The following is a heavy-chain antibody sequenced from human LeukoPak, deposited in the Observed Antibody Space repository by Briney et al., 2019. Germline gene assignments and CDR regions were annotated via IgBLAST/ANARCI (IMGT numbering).Heavy chain of an antibody. CDR1: GFSFSGFS. D-gene: IGHD2-2*01. CDR3: VRGTSGNSAFDP. J-gene: IGHJ5*02. CDR2: ISSSSSAM. V-gene: IGHV3-48*01. Sequence: GGSLRLSCAASGFSFSGFSMNWVRQAPGKGLEWVSYISSSSSAMSYADSVKGRFTISRDKAKNSLYLQMNSLRAEDTAVYYCVRGTSGNSAFDPWGQGTLVTVSS.